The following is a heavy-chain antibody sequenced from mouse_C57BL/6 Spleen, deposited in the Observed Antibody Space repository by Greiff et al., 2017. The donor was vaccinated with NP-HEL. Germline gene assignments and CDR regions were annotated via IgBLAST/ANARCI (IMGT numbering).Heavy chain of an antibody. V-gene: IGHV1-15*01. D-gene: IGHD1-1*01. CDR2: IDPETGGT. Sequence: QVQLQQSGAELVRPGASVTLSCKASGYTFTDYEMHWVKQTPVHGLEWIGAIDPETGGTAYNQKFKGKAILTADKSSSTAYMELRSLTSEDSAVYYCHYGSSPSWFAYWGQGTLVTVSA. J-gene: IGHJ3*01. CDR3: HYGSSPSWFAY. CDR1: GYTFTDYE.